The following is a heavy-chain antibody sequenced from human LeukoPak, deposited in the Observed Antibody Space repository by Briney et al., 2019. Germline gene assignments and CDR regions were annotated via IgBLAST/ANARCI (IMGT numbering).Heavy chain of an antibody. J-gene: IGHJ4*02. CDR1: GGPFSGYY. Sequence: SETLSLTCAVYGGPFSGYYWSWIRQPPGKGLEWIGEINHSGSTNYNPSLKSRVTISVDTSKNQFSLKLSSVTAADTAVYYCARESYDSSGLDYWGQGTLVTVSS. CDR3: ARESYDSSGLDY. V-gene: IGHV4-34*01. D-gene: IGHD3-22*01. CDR2: INHSGST.